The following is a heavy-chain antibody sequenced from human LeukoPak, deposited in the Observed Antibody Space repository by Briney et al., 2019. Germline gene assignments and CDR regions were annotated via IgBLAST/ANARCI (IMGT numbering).Heavy chain of an antibody. CDR3: AKDPRRYSRTGGYFDY. V-gene: IGHV4-38-2*02. D-gene: IGHD6-13*01. CDR1: GYSISSGYY. J-gene: IGHJ4*02. Sequence: SETLSLTCTVSGYSISSGYYWGWIRPPPGKGLEWIGSIYHSGSTYYNPSLKSRVTISVDTSKNQFSLKLSSVTAADTAVYYCAKDPRRYSRTGGYFDYWGQGTLVTVSS. CDR2: IYHSGST.